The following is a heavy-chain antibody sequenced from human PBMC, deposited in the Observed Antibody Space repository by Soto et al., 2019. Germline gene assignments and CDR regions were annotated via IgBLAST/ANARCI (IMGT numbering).Heavy chain of an antibody. CDR2: ISSHGSDT. CDR3: TTHRVMQLWLPYFAS. CDR1: GLSFSEYG. J-gene: IGHJ4*02. D-gene: IGHD5-18*01. Sequence: QVQLVESGGGVVQSGGSLSLSCAASGLSFSEYGLHWVRQAPGKGQDWVAVISSHGSDTYYADFVKGRFIISRDNFRNTLFLQMYRLRVDDTAVYYCTTHRVMQLWLPYFASWGEGTQVTVAS. V-gene: IGHV3-30*03.